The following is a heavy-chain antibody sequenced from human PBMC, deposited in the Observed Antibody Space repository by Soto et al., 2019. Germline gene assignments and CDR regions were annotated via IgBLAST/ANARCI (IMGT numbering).Heavy chain of an antibody. J-gene: IGHJ4*02. Sequence: TLSLTCTVSGGSISSYYWSWIRQPPGKGLEWIGYIYYSGSTNYNPSLKSRVTISVDTSKNQFSLKLSSVTAADTAVYYCARRYGASFVYWGQGTLVTVSS. CDR1: GGSISSYY. V-gene: IGHV4-59*01. D-gene: IGHD1-26*01. CDR2: IYYSGST. CDR3: ARRYGASFVY.